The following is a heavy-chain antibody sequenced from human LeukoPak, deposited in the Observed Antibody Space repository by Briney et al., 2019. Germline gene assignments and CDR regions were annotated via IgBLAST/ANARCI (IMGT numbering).Heavy chain of an antibody. CDR2: IYHSGST. Sequence: PSGTLSLTCAVSGGSISSSNWWSWVRQPPGKGLEWIGEIYHSGSTNYNPSLKSRVTMSVDTSRNEFSLKVASVTAADTAVYYCAMTEYNWFDPWGPGTLVIVSS. V-gene: IGHV4-4*02. J-gene: IGHJ5*02. CDR3: AMTEYNWFDP. CDR1: GGSISSSNW.